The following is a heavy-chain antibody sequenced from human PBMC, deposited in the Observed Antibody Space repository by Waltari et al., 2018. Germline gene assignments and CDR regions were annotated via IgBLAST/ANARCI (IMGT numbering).Heavy chain of an antibody. J-gene: IGHJ4*02. D-gene: IGHD5-18*01. Sequence: EVKLVESGGGLVHPGGSLRLSCVASGIAVSDTPMSWVRQAPGKGLAWVSIMYPPGSAYNADSVEGRFTISRDISKNMVHLQMNRLRLEDSATYYCATARDEHTAMVYFDNWGQGTLVSVSS. V-gene: IGHV3-66*02. CDR2: MYPPGSA. CDR1: GIAVSDTP. CDR3: ATARDEHTAMVYFDN.